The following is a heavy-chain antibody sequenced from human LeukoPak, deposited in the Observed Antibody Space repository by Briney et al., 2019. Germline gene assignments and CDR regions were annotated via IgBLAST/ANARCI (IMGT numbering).Heavy chain of an antibody. CDR1: GYTFTSYA. CDR2: INTNTGNP. Sequence: ASVKVSYKASGYTFTSYAMNWVRQAPGQGLEWMGWINTNTGNPTYAQGFTGRFVFSLDTSVSTAYLQISSLKAEDTAVYYCARLGVYCSSTSCYTAYYGMDVWGQGTTVTVSS. CDR3: ARLGVYCSSTSCYTAYYGMDV. V-gene: IGHV7-4-1*02. D-gene: IGHD2-2*02. J-gene: IGHJ6*02.